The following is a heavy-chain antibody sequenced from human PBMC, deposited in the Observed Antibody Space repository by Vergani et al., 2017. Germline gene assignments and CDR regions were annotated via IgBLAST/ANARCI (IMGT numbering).Heavy chain of an antibody. V-gene: IGHV1-69*01. D-gene: IGHD4-17*01. J-gene: IGHJ2*01. CDR3: ASVGFTVTEGNWYFDL. CDR2: IIPIFGTA. Sequence: QVQLVRSGAEVKKPGSSVTVSCKASGGTFSSYAISWVRQAPGQGLEWMGGIIPIFGTANYAQKFQGRVTITADESTSTAYMELSSLRSEDTDVYYCASVGFTVTEGNWYFDLWGRGTLVTVSS. CDR1: GGTFSSYA.